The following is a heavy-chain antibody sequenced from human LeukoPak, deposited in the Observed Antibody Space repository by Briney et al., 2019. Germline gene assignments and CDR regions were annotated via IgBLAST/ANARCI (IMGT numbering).Heavy chain of an antibody. CDR2: ISPSGDIR. V-gene: IGHV3-23*01. CDR3: AKDLIVGATNDAFDI. J-gene: IGHJ3*02. D-gene: IGHD1-26*01. CDR1: GFTFSNHG. Sequence: GGTLRLSCAASGFTFSNHGMNWVRQAPGKGLEWVSGISPSGDIRYYADSVKGRFTISRDNSKNTLYLQMNSLRAEDTAVYYCAKDLIVGATNDAFDIWGQGTMVTVSS.